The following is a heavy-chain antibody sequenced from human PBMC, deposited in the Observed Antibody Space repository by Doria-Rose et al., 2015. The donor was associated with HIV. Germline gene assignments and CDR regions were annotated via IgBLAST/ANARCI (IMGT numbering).Heavy chain of an antibody. CDR1: GGSFSGYY. V-gene: IGHV4-34*01. J-gene: IGHJ2*01. CDR2: INHSGST. Sequence: QVQLQQWDAGLLKPSETLSLTCAVYGGSFSGYYWSWIRQPPGKGLEWIGEINHSGSTNYTPSLKSRVTISVDPPKTQFSLKVNSVTAADTAVYYCARAAVAAYWYFDLWGRGTLVIVSS. CDR3: ARAAVAAYWYFDL. D-gene: IGHD6-19*01.